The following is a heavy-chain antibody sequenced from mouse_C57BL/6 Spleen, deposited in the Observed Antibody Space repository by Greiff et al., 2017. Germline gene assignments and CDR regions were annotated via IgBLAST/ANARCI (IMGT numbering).Heavy chain of an antibody. D-gene: IGHD1-1*01. Sequence: QVQLQQSGAELARPGASVKLSCKASGYTFTSYCISWVKQRTGQGLEWIGEIYPRSGNTYYNEKFKGKATLTADKSSSTAYMELRNLTSEYSAVYFCARGGCITTGVAGCYFDYWGQGTTLTVSS. CDR3: ARGGCITTGVAGCYFDY. J-gene: IGHJ2*01. CDR1: GYTFTSYC. V-gene: IGHV1-81*01. CDR2: IYPRSGNT.